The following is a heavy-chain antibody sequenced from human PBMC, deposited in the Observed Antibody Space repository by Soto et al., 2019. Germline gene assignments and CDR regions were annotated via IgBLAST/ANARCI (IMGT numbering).Heavy chain of an antibody. D-gene: IGHD3-9*01. J-gene: IGHJ4*02. CDR2: IYYSGST. CDR3: ARGPDYDILTGYFKRPYYFDY. V-gene: IGHV4-31*03. CDR1: GGSISSGGYY. Sequence: PSETLSLTCTVSGGSISSGGYYWSWIRQHPGKGLEWIGYIYYSGSTYYNPSLKSRVTISVDTSKNQFSLKLSSVTAADTAVYYCARGPDYDILTGYFKRPYYFDYWGQGTLVTVSS.